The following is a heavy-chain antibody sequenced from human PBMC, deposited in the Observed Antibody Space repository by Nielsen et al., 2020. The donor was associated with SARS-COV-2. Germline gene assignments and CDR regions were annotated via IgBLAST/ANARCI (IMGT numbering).Heavy chain of an antibody. J-gene: IGHJ4*02. V-gene: IGHV1-69*13. CDR2: IIPIFGTA. Sequence: SVKVSCKASGGTFSSYAISWVRQAPGQGLEWMGGIIPIFGTANYAQKFQGRVTITADESTSIAYMELSSLRSEDTAVYYCAREIAVAGTGVDYWGQGTLVTVSS. CDR3: AREIAVAGTGVDY. D-gene: IGHD6-19*01. CDR1: GGTFSSYA.